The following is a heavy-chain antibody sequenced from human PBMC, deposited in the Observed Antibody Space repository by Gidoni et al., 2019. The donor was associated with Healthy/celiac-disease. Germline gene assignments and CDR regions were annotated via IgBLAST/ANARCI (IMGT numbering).Heavy chain of an antibody. J-gene: IGHJ2*01. D-gene: IGHD6-19*01. Sequence: EVQLLESGGGLVQPGGSLRRSGADSGFTFRSYAMSWVRQAPGKGLGWVSAISVSGGSTSYADSVKGRFTISRDNSKNTLYLQMNSLRAEDTAVYYCAKDRRSGWYWYFDLWGRGTLVTVSS. CDR2: ISVSGGST. V-gene: IGHV3-23*01. CDR1: GFTFRSYA. CDR3: AKDRRSGWYWYFDL.